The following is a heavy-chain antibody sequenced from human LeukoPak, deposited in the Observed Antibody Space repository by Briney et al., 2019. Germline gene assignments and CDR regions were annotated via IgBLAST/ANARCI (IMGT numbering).Heavy chain of an antibody. Sequence: KAGGSLRLSCVASGFTVRSNYMSWVRQAPGKGLEWVGRIKIKSDGWATDYAPPVNGRFTISRDDSKSTLYLHMNSLIPEDTGVYYCTIENWGRGDYWGQGTLVTVSS. CDR1: GFTVRSNY. CDR2: IKIKSDGWAT. D-gene: IGHD7-27*01. V-gene: IGHV3-15*01. J-gene: IGHJ4*02. CDR3: TIENWGRGDY.